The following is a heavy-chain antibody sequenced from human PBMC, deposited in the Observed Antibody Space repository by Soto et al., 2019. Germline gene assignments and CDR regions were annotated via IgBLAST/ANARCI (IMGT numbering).Heavy chain of an antibody. Sequence: QVQLQQWGAGLLKPSETLSLTCAVDSGSFSTYYCSWTRQPPGKGLEWIGEIHPSGDTDYNPSLSNLVTISLDTSKKQFSLKLPSVTAADTAVYFCSRGRDHHKGGLTWGQGTLVTVSS. D-gene: IGHD3-16*01. J-gene: IGHJ5*02. CDR2: IHPSGDT. CDR3: SRGRDHHKGGLT. V-gene: IGHV4-34*02. CDR1: SGSFSTYY.